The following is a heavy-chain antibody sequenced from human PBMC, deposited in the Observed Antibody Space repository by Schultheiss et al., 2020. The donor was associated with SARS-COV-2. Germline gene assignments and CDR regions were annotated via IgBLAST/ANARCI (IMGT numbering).Heavy chain of an antibody. CDR1: GYSFTSYW. Sequence: GESLKISCKGSGYSFTSYWISWVRQMPGKGLEWMGIIYPGDSDTRYSPSFQGQVTISADKSITTAYLQWSSLKASDTAMYYCARPDSSAYRDAFDIWGQGTMVTASS. CDR3: ARPDSSAYRDAFDI. J-gene: IGHJ3*02. V-gene: IGHV5-51*01. D-gene: IGHD3-22*01. CDR2: IYPGDSDT.